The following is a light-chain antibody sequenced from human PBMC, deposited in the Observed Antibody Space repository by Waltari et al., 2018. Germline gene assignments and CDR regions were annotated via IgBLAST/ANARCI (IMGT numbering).Light chain of an antibody. Sequence: QSVVTQPPSASGTAGQQVTISCSGRTSNIGGNHVYWYQQLQGAAPKLHIYNNERRPLGVPDRFAASKSGTSASLAISGLRSEDEADYYCVAWDDTLRGRVFGGGTKLTVL. CDR1: TSNIGGNH. CDR2: NNE. CDR3: VAWDDTLRGRV. J-gene: IGLJ3*02. V-gene: IGLV1-47*01.